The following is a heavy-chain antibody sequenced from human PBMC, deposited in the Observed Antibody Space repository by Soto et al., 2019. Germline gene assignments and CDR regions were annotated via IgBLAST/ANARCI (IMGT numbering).Heavy chain of an antibody. D-gene: IGHD1-26*01. V-gene: IGHV1-2*02. CDR2: IGPGSGAT. CDR3: GRGRSGQIVVFY. Sequence: ASVKVSCKASGYTFTGHYIHWVRQAPEQGPEWMGEIGPGSGATRCAQRFQGRVTMTRDMSVTTVYMELNNLSPDDTAVYYCGRGRSGQIVVFYWGQGTPVTFSS. CDR1: GYTFTGHY. J-gene: IGHJ4*02.